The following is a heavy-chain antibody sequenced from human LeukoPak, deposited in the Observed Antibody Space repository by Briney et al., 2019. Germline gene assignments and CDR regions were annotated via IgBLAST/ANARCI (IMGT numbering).Heavy chain of an antibody. CDR1: GGSISDYY. D-gene: IGHD1/OR15-1a*01. CDR2: INYSGNT. Sequence: SETLSLTCTVSGGSISDYYWSWIRQPPGRGLEWIAYINYSGNTDYNPSLKSRVTISVDTSKNHFSLKLNSVTAADTAVYYCARLNVLNNSVLHHFDRWGQGTLVTVSS. CDR3: ARLNVLNNSVLHHFDR. V-gene: IGHV4-59*08. J-gene: IGHJ4*02.